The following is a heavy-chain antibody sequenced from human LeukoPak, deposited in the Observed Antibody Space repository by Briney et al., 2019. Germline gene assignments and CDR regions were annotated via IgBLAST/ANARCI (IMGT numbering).Heavy chain of an antibody. V-gene: IGHV3-30*04. CDR2: ISNDGINK. J-gene: IGHJ4*02. Sequence: PGGSLRLSCAASGYTFSSYAMHWVRQAPGRGLEWVAMISNDGINKYYADSVKGRFTISRDNSKSTLYLQMNSLRVDDTAVYSCARDSGPLYDKKTYYTGLECDFWGLGTLVTVSS. CDR3: ARDSGPLYDKKTYYTGLECDF. CDR1: GYTFSSYA. D-gene: IGHD3-22*01.